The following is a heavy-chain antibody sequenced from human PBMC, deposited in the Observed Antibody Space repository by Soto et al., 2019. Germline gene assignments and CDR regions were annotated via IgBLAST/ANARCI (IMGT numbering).Heavy chain of an antibody. CDR1: GFSLSSYD. D-gene: IGHD3-10*01. J-gene: IGHJ4*02. CDR2: TSYDGGNE. CDR3: ARGFFEGH. V-gene: IGHV3-30-3*01. Sequence: QVQLVESGGGVVKPGRSLRLSCSASGFSLSSYDMHWVRQAPGKGLEWVAATSYDGGNEYYADSVRGRFTVSRDNSKNTLYLQMDSLRPEDTAVYFCARGFFEGHWGQGTLVTVSS.